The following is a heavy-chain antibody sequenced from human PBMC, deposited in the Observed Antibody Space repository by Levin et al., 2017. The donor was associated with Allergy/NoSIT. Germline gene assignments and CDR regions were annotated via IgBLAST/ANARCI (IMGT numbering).Heavy chain of an antibody. J-gene: IGHJ4*02. V-gene: IGHV3-23*01. CDR2: ISGSGGST. D-gene: IGHD3-10*01. Sequence: PGESLKISCAGSGFPFSSYAMSWVRQAPGKGLEWVSAISGSGGSTYYADSVKGRFTISRDNSKNTLSLKMNSLRAEDTAVYYCAKGMYVVWFGESRTRVYRGQGTLVTVSS. CDR3: AKGMYVVWFGESRTRVY. CDR1: GFPFSSYA.